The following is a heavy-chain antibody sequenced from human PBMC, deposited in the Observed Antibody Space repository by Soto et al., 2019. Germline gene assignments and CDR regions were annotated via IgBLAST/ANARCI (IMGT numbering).Heavy chain of an antibody. CDR2: IIPIFGTA. V-gene: IGHV1-69*01. CDR1: GGTFSSYA. Sequence: QVQLVQSGAEVKKPGSSVKVSCKASGGTFSSYAISWVRQAPGQGLEWMGGIIPIFGTANYAQKIQGRVTITAEESTSTAYMGLSSLRSEETAVYYFASGEADISTVYHTHHWYFDLWGRGTLVTVSS. CDR3: ASGEADISTVYHTHHWYFDL. J-gene: IGHJ2*01. D-gene: IGHD3-9*01.